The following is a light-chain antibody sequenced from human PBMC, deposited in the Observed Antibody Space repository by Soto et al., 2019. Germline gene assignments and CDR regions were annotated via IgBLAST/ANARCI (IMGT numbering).Light chain of an antibody. Sequence: IVMTQYTATLSVSPGERAPLSCRASQSVSSNLAWYQQKPGQAPRLLIYGASTRATDIPARFSGSGSGTEFTLTISSLQSEDFAVYYCQQYSNWPLTFGGGTKVDIK. CDR1: QSVSSN. V-gene: IGKV3-15*01. J-gene: IGKJ4*01. CDR3: QQYSNWPLT. CDR2: GAS.